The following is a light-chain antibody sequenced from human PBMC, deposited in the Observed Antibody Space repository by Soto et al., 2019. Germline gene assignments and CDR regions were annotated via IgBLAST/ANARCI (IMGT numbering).Light chain of an antibody. CDR1: SSDVGSSNF. CDR2: EVS. Sequence: QSALTQPASVSGSPGQSITISCTGTSSDVGSSNFVSWYQQHPGKAPKLIFYEVSNRPSGVSNRFSGSKSGNTASLTISGLQAEDEADYYCSSYTGSSTWVFGGGTKLTVL. CDR3: SSYTGSSTWV. V-gene: IGLV2-14*01. J-gene: IGLJ3*02.